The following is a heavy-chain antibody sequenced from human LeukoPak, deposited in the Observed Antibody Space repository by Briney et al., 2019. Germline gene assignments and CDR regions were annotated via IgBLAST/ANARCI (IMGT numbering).Heavy chain of an antibody. J-gene: IGHJ6*03. V-gene: IGHV3-21*01. D-gene: IGHD5-18*01. Sequence: GGSLRLSCAASGFTFSSYSMNWVRQAPGKGLEWVSAISSSSSYIYYADSVKGRFTISRDNAKNSLYLQMNSLRAEDTAVYYCARVGYSYGPTSYYYYMDVWGKGTTVTDSS. CDR2: ISSSSSYI. CDR1: GFTFSSYS. CDR3: ARVGYSYGPTSYYYYMDV.